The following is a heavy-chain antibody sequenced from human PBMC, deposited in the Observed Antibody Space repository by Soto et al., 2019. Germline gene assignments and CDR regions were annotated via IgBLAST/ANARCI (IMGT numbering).Heavy chain of an antibody. CDR1: GYTFTSYY. CDR2: INPSGGST. Sequence: ASVKVSCKASGYTFTSYYTHWVRQAPGQGLEWMGIINPSGGSTSYAQKFQGRVTMTRDTSTSTVYMELSSLRSEDTAVYYWSRAHNDFLIGSPRWKEYYYSYYMDVWGKGPPVT. CDR3: SRAHNDFLIGSPRWKEYYYSYYMDV. V-gene: IGHV1-46*03. D-gene: IGHD3-3*01. J-gene: IGHJ6*03.